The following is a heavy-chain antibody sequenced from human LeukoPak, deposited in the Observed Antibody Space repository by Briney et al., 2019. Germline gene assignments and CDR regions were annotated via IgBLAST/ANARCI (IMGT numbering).Heavy chain of an antibody. CDR1: GFTFSSYA. CDR2: ISGSGGST. D-gene: IGHD2-15*01. V-gene: IGHV3-23*01. Sequence: GGSLRHSCAASGFTFSSYAMSWVRQAPGKGLEWVSAISGSGGSTYYADSVKGRFTISRDNSKNTLYLQMNSLRAEDAAVYYCAKVQGRYCSGGSCLNDYWGQGTLVTVSS. J-gene: IGHJ4*02. CDR3: AKVQGRYCSGGSCLNDY.